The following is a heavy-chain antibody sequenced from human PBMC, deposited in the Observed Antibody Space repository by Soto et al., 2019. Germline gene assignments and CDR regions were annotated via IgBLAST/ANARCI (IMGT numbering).Heavy chain of an antibody. V-gene: IGHV1-69*13. D-gene: IGHD3-9*01. CDR1: GGTFSSYA. J-gene: IGHJ4*02. Sequence: SVKVSCKASGGTFSSYAISWVRQAPGQGLEWMGGIIPIFGTANYAQKFQGRVTITADESTSTAYMELSSLRSEDTAVYYCASTQDIVTGYPPPHYFDYWGQGTLVTVSS. CDR2: IIPIFGTA. CDR3: ASTQDIVTGYPPPHYFDY.